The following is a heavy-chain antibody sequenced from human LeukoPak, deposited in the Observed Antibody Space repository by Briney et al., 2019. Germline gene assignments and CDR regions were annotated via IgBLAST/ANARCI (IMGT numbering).Heavy chain of an antibody. CDR3: ARAPYSGNYYINAFDI. J-gene: IGHJ3*02. D-gene: IGHD1-26*01. Sequence: SSETLSLTCAVYGGSFSGYYWSWIRQPPGKGLEWIGYIYSSGGTNYNPSLKSRVTISVDTSKNQFSLKPNSVTAADTAVYYCARAPYSGNYYINAFDIWGQGTMVTVSS. CDR2: IYSSGGT. V-gene: IGHV4-59*01. CDR1: GGSFSGYY.